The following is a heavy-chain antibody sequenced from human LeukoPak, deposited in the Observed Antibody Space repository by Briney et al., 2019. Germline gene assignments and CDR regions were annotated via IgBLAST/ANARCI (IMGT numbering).Heavy chain of an antibody. CDR1: GGSISSGSYY. D-gene: IGHD2-2*01. J-gene: IGHJ4*02. CDR2: ISGSGGST. CDR3: AKGADIVVVPAAYNYFDY. Sequence: LSLTCTVSGGSISSGSYYWSWVRQAPGKGLEWVSAISGSGGSTYYADSVKGRFTISRDNSKNTLYLQMNSLRAEDTAVYYCAKGADIVVVPAAYNYFDYWGQGTLVTVSS. V-gene: IGHV3-23*01.